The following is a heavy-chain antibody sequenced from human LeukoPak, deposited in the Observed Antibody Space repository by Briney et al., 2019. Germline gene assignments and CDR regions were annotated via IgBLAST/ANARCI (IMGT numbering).Heavy chain of an antibody. J-gene: IGHJ4*02. D-gene: IGHD1-26*01. CDR3: ARSWELPDFDY. V-gene: IGHV1-18*01. CDR2: ISAYNGNT. CDR1: GYTFTSYD. Sequence: ASVKVSCKASGYTFTSYDINWVRQATGQGLEWMGWISAYNGNTNYAQKLQGRVTMTTDTSTSTAYMELGSLRSDDTAVYYCARSWELPDFDYWGQGTLVTVSS.